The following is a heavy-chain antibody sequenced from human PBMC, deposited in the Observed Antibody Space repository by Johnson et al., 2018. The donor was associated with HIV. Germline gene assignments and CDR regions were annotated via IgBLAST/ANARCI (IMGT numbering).Heavy chain of an antibody. CDR3: ASSSSGAFDI. V-gene: IGHV3-13*01. Sequence: VQLVESGGGLVQPGGSLRLSCAASGFTFSSYDMHWVRQATGKGLEWVSGIGTDGDTYYPGSVKGRFTISRENAKNSWYLQMNSLRAGDTAVYYCASSSSGAFDIWGQGTMVTVSS. D-gene: IGHD6-6*01. CDR2: IGTDGDT. CDR1: GFTFSSYD. J-gene: IGHJ3*02.